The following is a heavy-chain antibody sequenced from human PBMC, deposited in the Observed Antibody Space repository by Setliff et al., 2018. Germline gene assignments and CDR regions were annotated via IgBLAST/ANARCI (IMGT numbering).Heavy chain of an antibody. CDR3: ASATGY. Sequence: GGSLRLSCAASGFTFSSFWMSWVRQSPGKGLEWVANINQDGGAKYYLDSVKGRFTISRDNAKTSLYLLMNSLRADDTAVYFCASATGYWGQGILVTVSS. CDR1: GFTFSSFW. J-gene: IGHJ4*02. CDR2: INQDGGAK. V-gene: IGHV3-7*01.